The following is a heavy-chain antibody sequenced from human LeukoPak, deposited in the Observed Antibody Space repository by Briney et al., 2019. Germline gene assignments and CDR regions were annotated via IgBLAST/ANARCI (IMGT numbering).Heavy chain of an antibody. CDR3: AKDDGYSSSWPDY. V-gene: IGHV3-30*18. J-gene: IGHJ4*02. CDR2: ISYDGSNK. CDR1: GFTFSSYG. Sequence: PGGSLRLSCAASGFTFSSYGMHWVRRAPGKGLEWVAVISYDGSNKYYADSVKGRFTISRDNSKNTLYLQMNSLRAEDTAVYCCAKDDGYSSSWPDYWGQGTLVTVSS. D-gene: IGHD6-13*01.